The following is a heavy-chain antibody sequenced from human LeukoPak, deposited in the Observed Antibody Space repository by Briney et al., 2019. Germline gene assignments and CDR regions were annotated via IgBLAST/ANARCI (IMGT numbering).Heavy chain of an antibody. CDR3: AREFLLSFDY. J-gene: IGHJ4*02. D-gene: IGHD2/OR15-2a*01. V-gene: IGHV3-7*01. CDR1: GLTFSTNS. Sequence: PGGSLRLSCAAAGLTFSTNSMNWVRQAPGKGLEWVANIKEDGSEKYYVDSVKGRFTISRDNAKNSLYLQMNSLRAEDTAVYYCAREFLLSFDYWGQGTLVTVSS. CDR2: IKEDGSEK.